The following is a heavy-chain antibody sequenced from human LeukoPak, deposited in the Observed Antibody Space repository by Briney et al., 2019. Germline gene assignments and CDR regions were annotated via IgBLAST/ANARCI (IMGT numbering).Heavy chain of an antibody. J-gene: IGHJ4*02. CDR1: GGSISSYY. CDR2: IYYTGTT. Sequence: SETLSLTCTVSGGSISSYYWSWIRQPPGKGLEWIGYIYYTGTTNYNPSLKSRVTISVDTSKNQFSLKVNSVTAADTGVYYCASKSTDHGELRFDYWGQGTLVTVSS. CDR3: ASKSTDHGELRFDY. V-gene: IGHV4-59*01. D-gene: IGHD4-17*01.